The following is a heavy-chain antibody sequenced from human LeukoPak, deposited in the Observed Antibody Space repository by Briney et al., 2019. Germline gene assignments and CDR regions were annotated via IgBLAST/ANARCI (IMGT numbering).Heavy chain of an antibody. D-gene: IGHD6-13*01. CDR3: ARDGISSSWYGIDY. V-gene: IGHV1-2*02. CDR1: GYTFTGYY. CDR2: INPNSGGT. J-gene: IGHJ4*02. Sequence: GSVTVSCKASGYTFTGYYMHWVRRAPGQGLEWMGWINPNSGGTNYAQKFQGRVTMTRDTSISTAYMELSRLRSDDTAVYYCARDGISSSWYGIDYWGQGTLVTVSS.